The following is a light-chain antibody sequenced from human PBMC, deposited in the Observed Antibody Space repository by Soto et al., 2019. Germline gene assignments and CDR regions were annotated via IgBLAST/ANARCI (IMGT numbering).Light chain of an antibody. Sequence: DILMTQSPSSVSASVGERVTITCRASQGIGGWLAWYQQKPGKAPRLLIYAASTLQNGVPSRFSSSRSGTVFTLTISSLQPEDFATYFCQQGNFFPYTFGQGTRVEIK. CDR2: AAS. CDR1: QGIGGW. J-gene: IGKJ2*01. CDR3: QQGNFFPYT. V-gene: IGKV1-12*01.